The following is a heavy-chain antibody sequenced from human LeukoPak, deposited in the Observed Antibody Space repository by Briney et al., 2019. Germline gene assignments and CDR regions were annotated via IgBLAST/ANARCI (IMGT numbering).Heavy chain of an antibody. V-gene: IGHV4-61*02. CDR3: ARAHYDFWSPAGAFDI. J-gene: IGHJ3*02. CDR2: IYTSGST. Sequence: SETLSLTCTVSGGSISSGSYYWSWIRQPAGKGLEWIGRIYTSGSTNYNPSLKSRVTISVDTSKNQFSLKLSSVTAADTAVYYCARAHYDFWSPAGAFDIWGQGTMVTVSS. D-gene: IGHD3-3*01. CDR1: GGSISSGSYY.